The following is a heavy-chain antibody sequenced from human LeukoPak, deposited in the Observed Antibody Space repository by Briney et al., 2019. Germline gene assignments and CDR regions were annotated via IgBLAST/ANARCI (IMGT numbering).Heavy chain of an antibody. Sequence: SYTLYLTCTVSGGSIRDYYWNWQGKPAGEGLKWIGRIFNSGGTSYTPSLRSRVTISMDKSKNQLSLKLSSVTAADTAVYYCGTSGVASTSYDFWGQGALVTVSS. CDR3: GTSGVASTSYDF. CDR2: IFNSGGT. J-gene: IGHJ4*02. CDR1: GGSIRDYY. D-gene: IGHD2/OR15-2a*01. V-gene: IGHV4-4*07.